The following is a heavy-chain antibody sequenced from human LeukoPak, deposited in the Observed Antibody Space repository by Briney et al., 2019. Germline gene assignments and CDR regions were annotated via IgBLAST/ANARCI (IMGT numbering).Heavy chain of an antibody. J-gene: IGHJ4*02. CDR3: ASSGRLGCFDY. Sequence: PSETLSLTCTVSGGSISSYYWSWIRQPPGKGLEWIGYIYYSGSTNYNPSLKSRVTISVDTSKNQFSLKLSSVTAADTAVYYRASSGRLGCFDYWGQGTLVTVSS. V-gene: IGHV4-59*08. D-gene: IGHD1-26*01. CDR1: GGSISSYY. CDR2: IYYSGST.